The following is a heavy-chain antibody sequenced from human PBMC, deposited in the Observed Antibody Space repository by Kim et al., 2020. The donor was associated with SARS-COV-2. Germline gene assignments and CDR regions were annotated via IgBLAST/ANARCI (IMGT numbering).Heavy chain of an antibody. V-gene: IGHV3-30*04. CDR2: ISYDGSNK. D-gene: IGHD1-26*01. J-gene: IGHJ4*01. Sequence: GGSLRLSCAASGFTFSSSAMHWVRQAPGKGLEWVSVISYDGSNKYYADSVKGRFTISRDNSKNTLYLQMNNLRAEDTAVYYCARGGSGSYYCSDYWGQGTLVTVSS. CDR1: GFTFSSSA. CDR3: ARGGSGSYYCSDY.